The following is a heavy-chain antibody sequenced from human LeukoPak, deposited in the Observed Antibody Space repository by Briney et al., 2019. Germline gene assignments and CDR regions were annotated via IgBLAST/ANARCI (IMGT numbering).Heavy chain of an antibody. V-gene: IGHV3-23*01. Sequence: GGSLRLSCAASGFTFSSYAMSWVRQAPGKGLEWVSAISGSGGSTYYADSVKGRFTISRDNSKNTLYLQMNSLRAEDTAVYYCARDSKWLEASGSYSFEYWGQGTLVTVSS. J-gene: IGHJ4*02. CDR3: ARDSKWLEASGSYSFEY. D-gene: IGHD1-26*01. CDR1: GFTFSSYA. CDR2: ISGSGGST.